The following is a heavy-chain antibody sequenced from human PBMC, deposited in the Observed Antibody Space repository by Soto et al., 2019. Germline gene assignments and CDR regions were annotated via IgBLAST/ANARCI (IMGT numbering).Heavy chain of an antibody. Sequence: QVQLQESGPGLVKPSETLSLTCTVSGGSISSYYWSWIRQPPGKGLEWIGYIYYSGSTNYNPSLKTRVSISVATTKNQFSLTLSSVTAADTAVYYCARDLGSTMVRGGAGNGFDPWGQGTLVTVSS. CDR1: GGSISSYY. CDR3: ARDLGSTMVRGGAGNGFDP. V-gene: IGHV4-59*01. J-gene: IGHJ5*02. CDR2: IYYSGST. D-gene: IGHD3-10*01.